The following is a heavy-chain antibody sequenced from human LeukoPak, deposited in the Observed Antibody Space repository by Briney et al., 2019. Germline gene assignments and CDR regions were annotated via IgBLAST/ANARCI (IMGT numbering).Heavy chain of an antibody. V-gene: IGHV3-23*01. J-gene: IGHJ4*02. CDR2: ISGSGGST. CDR1: GFTFGSYA. CDR3: ANRPTLLTMVRGPDDY. D-gene: IGHD3-10*01. Sequence: GGSLRLSCAASGFTFGSYAMSWVRQAPGKGLEWVSAISGSGGSTYYADSVKGRFTISRDNSKNTLYLQMNSLRAEDTAVYYCANRPTLLTMVRGPDDYWGQGTLVTVSS.